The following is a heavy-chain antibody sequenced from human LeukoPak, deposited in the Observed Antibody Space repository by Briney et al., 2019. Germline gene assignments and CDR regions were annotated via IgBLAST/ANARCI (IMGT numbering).Heavy chain of an antibody. CDR3: VVGGSPGY. CDR1: GFTFSSYA. V-gene: IGHV3-74*01. CDR2: ISTDGYTT. D-gene: IGHD2-15*01. J-gene: IGHJ4*02. Sequence: GGSLRLSCAASGFTFSSYAMHWVRQAPRKGLVWVSRISTDGYTTDYADFVQGRFTASRDNTKNTWSLEMNSLRAEDTAVYYCVVGGSPGYWGQGTLVTVSS.